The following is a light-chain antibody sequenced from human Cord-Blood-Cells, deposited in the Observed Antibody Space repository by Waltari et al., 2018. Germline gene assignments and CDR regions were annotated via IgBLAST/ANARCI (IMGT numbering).Light chain of an antibody. CDR2: DDS. CDR1: NTGRKS. CDR3: QVWDSSSDHWV. J-gene: IGLJ3*02. V-gene: IGLV3-21*03. Sequence: SYVLTQPPSVSVAPGKTARIPCGGNNTGRKSAHWYQQKPGQAPVLVVYDDSDRPSGIPERFSGSNSGNTATLTISRVEAGDEADYYCQVWDSSSDHWVFGGGTKLTVL.